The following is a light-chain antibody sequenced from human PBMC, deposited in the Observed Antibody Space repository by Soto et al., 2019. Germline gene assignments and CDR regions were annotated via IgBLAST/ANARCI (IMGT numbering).Light chain of an antibody. CDR2: GIS. CDR1: QSVNSNY. J-gene: IGKJ5*01. CDR3: QQYGNSPIT. V-gene: IGKV3-20*01. Sequence: EMVMTQSPAILSVSPGESATLSCRASQSVNSNYLAWYQQHPGQPPRLLIYGISTRATGIPARFSGSGSGTEFSLTISRLGPEDFAVYYCQQYGNSPITFGQGTRLEIK.